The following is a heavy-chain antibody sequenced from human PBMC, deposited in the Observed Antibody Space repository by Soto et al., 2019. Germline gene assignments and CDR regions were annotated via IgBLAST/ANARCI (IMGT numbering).Heavy chain of an antibody. V-gene: IGHV4-34*01. CDR1: GGSFSGYY. CDR2: INHSGSTNY. CDR3: ARLDQGPSNCFGP. D-gene: IGHD3-3*01. Sequence: QVQLQQWGAGLLKPSETLSLTCAVSGGSFSGYYWSWIRQPQGKGLEWIGEINHSGSTNYNNNPSLKSRVTISADTSENQFALRLSSVTAADTAVYYCARLDQGPSNCFGPWGQGTLVTVSS. J-gene: IGHJ5*02.